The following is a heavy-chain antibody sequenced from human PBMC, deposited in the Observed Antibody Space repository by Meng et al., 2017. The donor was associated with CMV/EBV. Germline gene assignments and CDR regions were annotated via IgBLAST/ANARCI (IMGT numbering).Heavy chain of an antibody. Sequence: GPLQESGPGPVKPSDTPSLTCTFSGCSISSYYWSWIRQPAGKGLEWIGRIYTSGSTNYNPSLKSRVTMSVDTSKNQFSLKLSSVTAADTAVYYCARDLMNCSSTSCANWFDPWGQGTLVTVSS. CDR1: GCSISSYY. V-gene: IGHV4-4*07. CDR3: ARDLMNCSSTSCANWFDP. J-gene: IGHJ5*02. D-gene: IGHD2-2*01. CDR2: IYTSGST.